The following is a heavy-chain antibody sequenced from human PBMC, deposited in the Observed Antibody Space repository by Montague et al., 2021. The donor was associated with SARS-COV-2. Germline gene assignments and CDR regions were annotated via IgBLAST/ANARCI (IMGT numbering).Heavy chain of an antibody. CDR3: ARTDGGSYFNAFDI. CDR2: ISYDGSNK. CDR1: GFTFSSYA. Sequence: SLRLSCAASGFTFSSYAMHLFRQAPGKGLEWVAVISYDGSNKYYLDSVKGRFTISRDNSKNTLYLQMNSLRAEDTAVYYCARTDGGSYFNAFDIWGQGTMVTVSS. V-gene: IGHV3-30*04. D-gene: IGHD1-26*01. J-gene: IGHJ3*02.